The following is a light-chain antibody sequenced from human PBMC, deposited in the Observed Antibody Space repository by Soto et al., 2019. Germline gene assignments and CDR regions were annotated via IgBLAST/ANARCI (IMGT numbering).Light chain of an antibody. J-gene: IGKJ1*01. V-gene: IGKV1-39*01. CDR1: QSISSY. CDR3: KQSYSTPCT. Sequence: DIQMTQSPSFLSALVGERVEMTARASQSISSYLNWYQQKPGKAPKLLIYAASSLQGGVPSRFSGSGSGTDFTLTISSLQTEDFATYSCKQSYSTPCTFGKGTKVDIK. CDR2: AAS.